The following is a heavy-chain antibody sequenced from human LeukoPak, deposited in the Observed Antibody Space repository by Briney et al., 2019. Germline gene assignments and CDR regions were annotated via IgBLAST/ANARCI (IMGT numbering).Heavy chain of an antibody. CDR3: AKDIAARPYYFDY. V-gene: IGHV3-23*01. CDR1: GFTFSSYA. CDR2: ISGSGGST. Sequence: QPGGSLRLSFAASGFTFSSYAMSWVRQAPGKGLEWVSAISGSGGSTYYADSVKGRFTISRDNSKNTLYLQMNSLRAEDTAVYYCAKDIAARPYYFDYWGQGTLVTVSS. J-gene: IGHJ4*02. D-gene: IGHD6-6*01.